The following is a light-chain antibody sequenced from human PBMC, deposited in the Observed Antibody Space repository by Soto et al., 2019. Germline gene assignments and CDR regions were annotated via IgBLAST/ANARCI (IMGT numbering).Light chain of an antibody. V-gene: IGLV2-18*02. Sequence: QSVLTQPPSVSGSPGQSVTISCTGTSSDVGGYNRVSWYQQPPGTAPKLMIYDVSNRPSGVPDRFSGSKSGNTASLTISGLQAEDEADYYCSSYTSSSTYVFGTGTKLTVL. CDR2: DVS. CDR1: SSDVGGYNR. J-gene: IGLJ1*01. CDR3: SSYTSSSTYV.